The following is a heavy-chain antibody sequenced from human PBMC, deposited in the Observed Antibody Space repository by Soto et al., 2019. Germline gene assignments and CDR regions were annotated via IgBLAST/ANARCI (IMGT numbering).Heavy chain of an antibody. J-gene: IGHJ5*02. CDR1: GGSINSSNYY. D-gene: IGHD4-17*01. CDR3: AREGGYPSTVTNNWFDP. CDR2: IYYSGST. V-gene: IGHV4-30-4*01. Sequence: PAETLALTCTVSGGSINSSNYYWSWIRQPPVKVLEWIGYIYYSGSTYYNPSLKSRVTISVETSKNQFSLKLSSVTAADTAVYYCAREGGYPSTVTNNWFDPWGQGTMVTVSS.